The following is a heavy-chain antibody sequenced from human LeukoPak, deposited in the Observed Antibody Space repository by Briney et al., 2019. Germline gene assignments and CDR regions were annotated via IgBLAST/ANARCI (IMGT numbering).Heavy chain of an antibody. CDR3: AISSGFLGIDY. CDR1: GGSISSYY. Sequence: SETLSLTCTVSGGSISSYYWSWIRQPPGKGLEWIGYIYYSGSTNYNPSFKSRVTISVDTSKNQFSLKLSSVTAADTAVYYCAISSGFLGIDYWGQGTLVTVSS. J-gene: IGHJ4*02. V-gene: IGHV4-59*12. CDR2: IYYSGST. D-gene: IGHD6-19*01.